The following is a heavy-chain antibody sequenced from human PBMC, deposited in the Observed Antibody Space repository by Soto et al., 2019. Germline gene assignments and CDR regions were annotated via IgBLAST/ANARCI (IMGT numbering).Heavy chain of an antibody. V-gene: IGHV1-46*01. Sequence: GASVKVSCKASGYTFTSYYMHWVRQAPGQGLEWMGIINPSGGSTSYAQKFHGRATMTRDTSTSTIYMELSSLRSEDTAVYYCASDSHPTDTAMVPNWFDPWGQGTLVTVSS. CDR1: GYTFTSYY. J-gene: IGHJ5*02. CDR3: ASDSHPTDTAMVPNWFDP. CDR2: INPSGGST. D-gene: IGHD5-18*01.